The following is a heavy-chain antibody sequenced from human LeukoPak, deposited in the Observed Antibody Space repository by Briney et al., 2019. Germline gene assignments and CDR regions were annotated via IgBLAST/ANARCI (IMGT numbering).Heavy chain of an antibody. CDR2: ISGSGGST. CDR1: GFTFSSYA. J-gene: IGHJ3*02. D-gene: IGHD1-26*01. Sequence: GGSLRLSCAASGFTFSSYAMSWVRQAPGKGLEWVSAISGSGGSTYYADSVKGRFTISRDNSKNTLYLQMNSLRAEDTAVYYCAKDSASSGTLGEDAFDIWGQGTMVTVSS. CDR3: AKDSASSGTLGEDAFDI. V-gene: IGHV3-23*01.